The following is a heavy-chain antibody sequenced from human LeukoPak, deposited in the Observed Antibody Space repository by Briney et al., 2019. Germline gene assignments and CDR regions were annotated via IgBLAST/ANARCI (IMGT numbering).Heavy chain of an antibody. V-gene: IGHV3-74*01. CDR3: TAKDN. Sequence: GGSLRLSCPASGFAFNTYWMHWVRQVPGEGLVWVSHIDPDGSTINYADFVKRRFTISRNNAKNTLWLQMDDLSADDSDVYFCTAKDNWGRGTMVTVFS. J-gene: IGHJ4*02. D-gene: IGHD2-21*02. CDR1: GFAFNTYW. CDR2: IDPDGSTI.